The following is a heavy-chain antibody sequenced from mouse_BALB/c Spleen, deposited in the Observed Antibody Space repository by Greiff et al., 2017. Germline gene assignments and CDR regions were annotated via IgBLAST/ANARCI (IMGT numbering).Heavy chain of an antibody. CDR3: ARRGVYYEDYYAMDY. V-gene: IGHV5-17*02. Sequence: EVKVVESGGGLVQPGGSRKLSCAASGFTFSSFGMHWVRQAPEKGLEWVAYISSGSNTIYYADTVKGRFTISRDNPKNTLFLQMTSLRSEDTAMYYCARRGVYYEDYYAMDYWGQGTSVTVSS. J-gene: IGHJ4*01. CDR2: ISSGSNTI. D-gene: IGHD2-4*01. CDR1: GFTFSSFG.